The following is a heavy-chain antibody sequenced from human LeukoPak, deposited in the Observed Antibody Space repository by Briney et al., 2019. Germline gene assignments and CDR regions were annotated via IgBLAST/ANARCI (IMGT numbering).Heavy chain of an antibody. CDR2: IYYSGST. CDR1: GGSISSYY. V-gene: IGHV4-59*01. Sequence: SETLSLTCTVSGGSISSYYWSWIRQPPGKGLEWIGCIYYSGSTNYNPSLKSRVTISVDTSKNQFSLKLSSVTAADTAVYYCARNRDSRGWYSWFDPWGQGTLVTVSS. D-gene: IGHD6-19*01. CDR3: ARNRDSRGWYSWFDP. J-gene: IGHJ5*02.